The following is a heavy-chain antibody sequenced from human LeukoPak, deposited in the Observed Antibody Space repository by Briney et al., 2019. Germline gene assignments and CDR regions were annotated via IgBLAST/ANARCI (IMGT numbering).Heavy chain of an antibody. V-gene: IGHV4-4*02. CDR3: ARAPATAIPYYYMDV. Sequence: SETLSLTCAVSGDSISSINWWTWVRLSPEKGLEWIGEIHHSGKTNYNPSLKSRVNISLDKSKNHFSLRVNSVVAADTAIYYCARAPATAIPYYYMDVWGKGTTVTVSS. CDR2: IHHSGKT. D-gene: IGHD5-24*01. CDR1: GDSISSINW. J-gene: IGHJ6*03.